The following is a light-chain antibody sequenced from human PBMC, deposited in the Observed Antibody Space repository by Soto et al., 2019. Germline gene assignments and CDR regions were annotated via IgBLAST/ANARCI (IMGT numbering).Light chain of an antibody. CDR2: WAS. V-gene: IGKV4-1*01. Sequence: DIVMTKSPDSLAVSLGERATTNCKSSQRVSNYLTWYQQKPGQPPKLLIYWASARESGVPDRFSGSGSGTDFTLTISSLQADDVAVYYCQQFYRSPFAFGPGTKVDLK. J-gene: IGKJ3*01. CDR3: QQFYRSPFA. CDR1: QRVSNY.